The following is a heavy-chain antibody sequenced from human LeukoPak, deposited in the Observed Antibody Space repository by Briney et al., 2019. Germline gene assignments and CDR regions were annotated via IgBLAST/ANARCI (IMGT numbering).Heavy chain of an antibody. V-gene: IGHV4-39*01. D-gene: IGHD3-10*01. J-gene: IGHJ4*02. CDR2: IYHSGYT. Sequence: SETLSLTCTVSGGSINSSSYYWGLIRQPPGKALEWIGSIYHSGYTYYNPSLKSRVTISVDTSKNQFSLKLRSVTAADTAVYYCARSSMFRGVTVDYWGQGTLVTVSS. CDR3: ARSSMFRGVTVDY. CDR1: GGSINSSSYY.